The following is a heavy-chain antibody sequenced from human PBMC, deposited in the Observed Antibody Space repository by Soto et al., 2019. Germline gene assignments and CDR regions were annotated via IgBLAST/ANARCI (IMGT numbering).Heavy chain of an antibody. CDR1: GYTFTGYY. V-gene: IGHV1-2*02. CDR3: ARVDIVGATLVDY. J-gene: IGHJ4*02. D-gene: IGHD1-26*01. Sequence: ASVKVSCKASGYTFTGYYMHWVRQAPGQGLGWMGWINPNSGGTNYAQKFQGRVTMTRDTSISTAYMELSRLRSDDTAVYYCARVDIVGATLVDYWGQGTLVTVSS. CDR2: INPNSGGT.